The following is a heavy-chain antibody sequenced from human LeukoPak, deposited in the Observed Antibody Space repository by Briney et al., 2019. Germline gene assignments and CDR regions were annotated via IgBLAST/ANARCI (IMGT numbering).Heavy chain of an antibody. CDR2: IYYSGST. V-gene: IGHV4-59*02. J-gene: IGHJ6*02. D-gene: IGHD3-3*01. CDR3: ARGPLTIFGVGYYYYYGMDV. Sequence: PSETLSLTCSVSGGSVTNYYWSWIRQPPGKGLEWIGYIYYSGSTKYNPSLKSRVTISVDTSKNQFSLKLSSVTAADTAVYYCARGPLTIFGVGYYYYYGMDVWGQETTVTVSS. CDR1: GGSVTNYY.